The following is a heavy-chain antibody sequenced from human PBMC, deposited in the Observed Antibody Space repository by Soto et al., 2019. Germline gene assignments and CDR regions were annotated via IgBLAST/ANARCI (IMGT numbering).Heavy chain of an antibody. Sequence: QVHLQESGPGLVKPSGTLSLTCAVSGASISSGSWWSWVPQPPGKGREWIGGFFDDGITNYNPSLKSRVTMSVDKSKNYFSLELTSVTAADTALYYCARDEYNDSSDWGQGTLVTVSS. D-gene: IGHD1-1*01. V-gene: IGHV4-4*02. J-gene: IGHJ4*02. CDR1: GASISSGSW. CDR2: FFDDGIT. CDR3: ARDEYNDSSD.